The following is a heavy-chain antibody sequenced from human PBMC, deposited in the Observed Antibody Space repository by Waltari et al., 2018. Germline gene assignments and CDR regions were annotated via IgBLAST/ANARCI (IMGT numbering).Heavy chain of an antibody. Sequence: EVQLVQSGAEVKKPGESLKISCKGSGYSFTSYWIGWVRQMPGQRLEWMGIIYPGDSETSYSPSFQGQVTISADKSISTAYLQWSSLEASDTAMYYCARFSTSYMDVWGKGTTVTISS. J-gene: IGHJ6*03. D-gene: IGHD2-2*01. CDR1: GYSFTSYW. CDR3: ARFSTSYMDV. CDR2: IYPGDSET. V-gene: IGHV5-51*01.